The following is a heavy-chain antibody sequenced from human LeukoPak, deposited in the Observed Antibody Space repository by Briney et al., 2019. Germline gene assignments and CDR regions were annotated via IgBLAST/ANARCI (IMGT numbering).Heavy chain of an antibody. J-gene: IGHJ4*02. Sequence: SETLSLTCAVYGGSFSGYYWSWIRQPPGKGLEWIGEINHSGSTNYNPSLKSRVTISVDTSKNQFSLKLSSVTAADTAVYYCARLRMTPVTTSYFFDSWGQGTLVTVSS. V-gene: IGHV4-34*01. CDR2: INHSGST. CDR3: ARLRMTPVTTSYFFDS. D-gene: IGHD4-17*01. CDR1: GGSFSGYY.